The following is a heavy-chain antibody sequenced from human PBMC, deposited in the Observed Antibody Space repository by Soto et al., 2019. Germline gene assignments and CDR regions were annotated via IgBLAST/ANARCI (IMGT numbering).Heavy chain of an antibody. CDR3: ANDFWSEYS. V-gene: IGHV3-48*03. CDR2: ISGSSSMI. D-gene: IGHD3-3*01. J-gene: IGHJ5*02. Sequence: PGGSLRLSCAAYGFSFSSYEMNWVRQAPGGGLEWVSYISGSSSMIYYADSVKGRFTISRDNAKNSLYLQMNSLRAEDTAVYYCANDFWSEYSWGQGTLVTVSS. CDR1: GFSFSSYE.